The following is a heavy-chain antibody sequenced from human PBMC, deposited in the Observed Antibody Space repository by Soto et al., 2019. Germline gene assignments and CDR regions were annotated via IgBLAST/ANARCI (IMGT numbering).Heavy chain of an antibody. CDR3: ARLVEQQLVYFQH. D-gene: IGHD6-13*01. CDR1: GYSFTSYW. J-gene: IGHJ1*01. Sequence: GESLKISCKGSGYSFTSYWIGWVRQMPGKGLEWMGIIYPGDSDTRYSPSFQGQVTISAEKSISTAYLQWSSLKASDTAMYYCARLVEQQLVYFQHWGQGTLVTVSS. CDR2: IYPGDSDT. V-gene: IGHV5-51*01.